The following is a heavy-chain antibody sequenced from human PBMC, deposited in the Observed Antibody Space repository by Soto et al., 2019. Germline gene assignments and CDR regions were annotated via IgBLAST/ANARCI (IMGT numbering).Heavy chain of an antibody. Sequence: PSETLSLTCADYGGSFSGYYWSWIRQPPGKGLEWIGEINHSGSTNYNPSLKSRVTISVDTSKNQFSLKLSSVTAADTAVYYCARVLVLGDFWSGYRPFHALATWGHGTMVIVS. D-gene: IGHD3-3*01. CDR1: GGSFSGYY. CDR2: INHSGST. V-gene: IGHV4-34*01. J-gene: IGHJ3*02. CDR3: ARVLVLGDFWSGYRPFHALAT.